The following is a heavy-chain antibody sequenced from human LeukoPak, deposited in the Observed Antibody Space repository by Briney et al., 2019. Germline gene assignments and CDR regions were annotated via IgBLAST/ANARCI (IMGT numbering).Heavy chain of an antibody. J-gene: IGHJ6*02. D-gene: IGHD1-1*01. CDR3: ARSITNYYYYGMDV. Sequence: ASVKVSCKASGYTFTSYDINWVRQATGQGLEWMGWMNPNSGNSGYAQKFQGRVTMTRNTSISTAYMELSSLRSEDTAVYYCARSITNYYYYGMDVWGQGTTVTVSS. V-gene: IGHV1-8*01. CDR1: GYTFTSYD. CDR2: MNPNSGNS.